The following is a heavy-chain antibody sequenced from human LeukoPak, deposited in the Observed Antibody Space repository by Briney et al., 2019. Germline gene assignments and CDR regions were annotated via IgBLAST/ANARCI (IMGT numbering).Heavy chain of an antibody. Sequence: PGGSLRLSCAASGFTFSSYGMHWVRQAPGKGLEWVAVIWYDGSNKYYADSVKGRFTISRDNSKNTLYLQMNSLRAEDTAVYFCAKAKTAAGSDYWGQGTLVTVSS. D-gene: IGHD6-13*01. CDR2: IWYDGSNK. J-gene: IGHJ4*02. CDR1: GFTFSSYG. V-gene: IGHV3-33*06. CDR3: AKAKTAAGSDY.